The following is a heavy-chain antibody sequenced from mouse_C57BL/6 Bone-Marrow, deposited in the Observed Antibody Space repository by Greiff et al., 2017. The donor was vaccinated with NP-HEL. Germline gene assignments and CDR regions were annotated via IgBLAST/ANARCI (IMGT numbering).Heavy chain of an antibody. CDR2: IDPSDSYT. V-gene: IGHV1-50*01. CDR3: ARRTTVVADY. Sequence: QVQLQQPGGELVKPGASVKLSCKASGYTFTSYWMQWVKQRPGQGLEWIGEIDPSDSYTNYNQKFKGKATLTVDTSSSTAYMQLSSLTSEDSAVYYCARRTTVVADYWGQGTTLTVSS. CDR1: GYTFTSYW. J-gene: IGHJ2*01. D-gene: IGHD1-1*01.